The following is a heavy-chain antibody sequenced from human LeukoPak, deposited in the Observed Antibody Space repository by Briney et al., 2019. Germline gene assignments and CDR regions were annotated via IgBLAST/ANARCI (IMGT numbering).Heavy chain of an antibody. V-gene: IGHV1-2*02. CDR1: GYTFTGYY. D-gene: IGHD5-12*01. J-gene: IGHJ5*02. Sequence: ASVKVSCKASGYTFTGYYMHWVRQAPGQGLEWMGWINPNSGGTNYAQKFQDRVTMTRDTSISTAYMELSRLRSDATAVYYCARDQEWLRSGSAGFDPGGQGTLVTVPS. CDR2: INPNSGGT. CDR3: ARDQEWLRSGSAGFDP.